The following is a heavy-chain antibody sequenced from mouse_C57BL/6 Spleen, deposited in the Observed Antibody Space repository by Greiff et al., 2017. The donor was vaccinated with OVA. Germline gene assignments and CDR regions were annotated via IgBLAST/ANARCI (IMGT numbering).Heavy chain of an antibody. CDR1: GFNIKDDY. CDR3: TTYDGYFSWFAY. CDR2: IDPENGAT. Sequence: EVQLQQSGAELVRPGASVKLSCTASGFNIKDDYLHWVKQRPEQGLEWIGWIDPENGATEYASKFQGKATITADTSSNTAYLQLSSLTSEDTAVYYCTTYDGYFSWFAYWGQGTLVTVSA. V-gene: IGHV14-4*01. J-gene: IGHJ3*01. D-gene: IGHD2-3*01.